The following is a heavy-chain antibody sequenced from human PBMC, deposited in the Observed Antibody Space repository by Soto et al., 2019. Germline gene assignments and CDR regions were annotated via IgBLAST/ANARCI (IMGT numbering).Heavy chain of an antibody. CDR1: GGSISSGGYS. Sequence: TSETLSLTCAVSGGSISSGGYSWSWIRQPPGKGLEWIGYIYNNGSTYYKTSLKNRVTISVDRSKNQFSLKLSSVTAADTAVFYCARGDFNYDSSAYYSACFDYWGQGTLVTVSS. CDR3: ARGDFNYDSSAYYSACFDY. V-gene: IGHV4-30-2*01. CDR2: IYNNGST. D-gene: IGHD3-22*01. J-gene: IGHJ4*02.